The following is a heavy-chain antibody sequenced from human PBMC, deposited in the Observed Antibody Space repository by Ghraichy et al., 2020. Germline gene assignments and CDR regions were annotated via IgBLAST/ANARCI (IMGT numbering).Heavy chain of an antibody. CDR2: INHSGST. CDR1: GGSFSGYY. Sequence: SETLSLTCAVYGGSFSGYYWSWIRQPPGKGLEWIGEINHSGSTNYNPSLKSRVTISVDTSKNQFSLKLSSVTAADTAVYYCARDGRLYYYDSSGPEPPRRAFQHWGQGTLVTVSS. CDR3: ARDGRLYYYDSSGPEPPRRAFQH. D-gene: IGHD3-22*01. V-gene: IGHV4-34*01. J-gene: IGHJ1*01.